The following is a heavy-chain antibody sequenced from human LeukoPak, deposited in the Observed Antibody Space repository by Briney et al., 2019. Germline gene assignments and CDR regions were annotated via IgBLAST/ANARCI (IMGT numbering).Heavy chain of an antibody. V-gene: IGHV3-30-3*01. CDR3: ARADGSVAGPPSGH. CDR1: GFTFSSYA. D-gene: IGHD6-19*01. CDR2: ISYDGSDK. J-gene: IGHJ4*02. Sequence: GGSLTLSCAASGFTFSSYAMHWVRQAPGKGLEWVAIISYDGSDKYYADSVKGRLTISRDNSKSTLYLQMISLRTEDTAVYYCARADGSVAGPPSGHWGQGTLVTVSS.